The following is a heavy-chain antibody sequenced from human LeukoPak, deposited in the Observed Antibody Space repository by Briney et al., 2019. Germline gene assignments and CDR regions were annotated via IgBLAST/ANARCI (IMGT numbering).Heavy chain of an antibody. Sequence: GSSVKASCKASGYTFTGYYMHWVRQAPGQGLEWMGWINPNSGGTNYAQKFQGRVAMTRDTSISTAYMELSRLRSDDTAVYYCARADSIVWFGELSFDPWGQGTLVTVSS. CDR1: GYTFTGYY. CDR2: INPNSGGT. V-gene: IGHV1-2*02. D-gene: IGHD3-10*01. CDR3: ARADSIVWFGELSFDP. J-gene: IGHJ5*02.